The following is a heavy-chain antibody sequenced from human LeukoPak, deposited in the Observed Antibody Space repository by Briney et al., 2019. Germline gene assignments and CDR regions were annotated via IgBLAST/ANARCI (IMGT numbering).Heavy chain of an antibody. CDR1: GGSFSGYY. V-gene: IGHV4-34*01. Sequence: PSETLSLTCAVYGGSFSGYYWSWIRQPPGKGLERIGEINHSGSTNYNPSLKSRVTISVDTSKNQFSLKLSSVTAADTAVYYCARRKYYDILTGYYIPFDYWGQGTLVTVSS. CDR3: ARRKYYDILTGYYIPFDY. D-gene: IGHD3-9*01. CDR2: INHSGST. J-gene: IGHJ4*02.